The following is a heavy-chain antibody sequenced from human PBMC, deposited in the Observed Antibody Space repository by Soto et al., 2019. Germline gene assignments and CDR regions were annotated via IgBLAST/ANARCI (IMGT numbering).Heavy chain of an antibody. CDR2: ISAYNGNT. J-gene: IGHJ6*02. V-gene: IGHV1-18*01. Sequence: VKVSCKASGYTFTSYGISWVRQAPGQGLEWMGWISAYNGNTNYAQKLQGRVTMTTDTSTSTAYMELRSLRSDDTAVYYCARDRVDSYGYDYYYYGMDVWGQGTTVTVSS. D-gene: IGHD5-18*01. CDR1: GYTFTSYG. CDR3: ARDRVDSYGYDYYYYGMDV.